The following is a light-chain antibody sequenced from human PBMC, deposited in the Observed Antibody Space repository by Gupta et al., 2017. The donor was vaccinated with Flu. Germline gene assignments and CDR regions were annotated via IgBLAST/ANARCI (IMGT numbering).Light chain of an antibody. CDR3: QQDDSYWT. CDR2: KAS. Sequence: DIQMTQSPSTLSASVGDRVTMTCRASQTVFKWLAWYQQKPGKAPSLLIYKASTLGSGVPSRFSGSGSGTEFTLTSSSLQPDDFATYYSQQDDSYWTFGQGTKVEIK. CDR1: QTVFKW. V-gene: IGKV1-5*03. J-gene: IGKJ1*01.